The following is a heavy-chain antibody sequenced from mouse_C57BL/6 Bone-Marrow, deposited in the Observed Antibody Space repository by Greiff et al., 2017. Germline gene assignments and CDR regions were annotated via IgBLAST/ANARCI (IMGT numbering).Heavy chain of an antibody. D-gene: IGHD1-1*01. Sequence: VQLQESDAELVKPGASVKISCKVSGYTFTDHTIHWMKQRPEQGLEWIGYIYPRDGSTKYNEKFKGKATLTADKSSSTAYMQLNSLTSEDSAVYFCARSYYYGSSYYAMDYWGQGTSVTVSS. CDR1: GYTFTDHT. CDR2: IYPRDGST. V-gene: IGHV1-78*01. J-gene: IGHJ4*01. CDR3: ARSYYYGSSYYAMDY.